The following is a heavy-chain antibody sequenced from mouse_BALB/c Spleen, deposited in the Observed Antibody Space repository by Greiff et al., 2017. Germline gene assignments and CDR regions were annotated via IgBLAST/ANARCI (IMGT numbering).Heavy chain of an antibody. J-gene: IGHJ4*01. CDR3: ARGGYRVYYYAMDY. D-gene: IGHD2-2*01. Sequence: DVQLVESGGGLVKPGGSLKLSCAASGFTFSSYAMSWVRQTPEKRLEWVATISSGGSYTYYPDSVKGRFTISRDNAKNTLYLQMSSLRSEDTAMYYCARGGYRVYYYAMDYWGQGTSVTVSS. CDR1: GFTFSSYA. CDR2: ISSGGSYT. V-gene: IGHV5-9-3*01.